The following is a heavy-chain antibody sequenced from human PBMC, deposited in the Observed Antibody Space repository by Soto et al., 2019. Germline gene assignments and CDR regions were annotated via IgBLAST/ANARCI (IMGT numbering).Heavy chain of an antibody. CDR1: GGTFSSYA. Sequence: SVKVSCKASGGTFSSYAISWVRQAPGRGLEWMGGIIPIFGTANYAQKFQGRVTITADESTSTAYMELSSLRSEDTAVYYCAREIDYYDSSGYYGNNNWFDPWGQGTLVNVAS. J-gene: IGHJ5*02. CDR2: IIPIFGTA. CDR3: AREIDYYDSSGYYGNNNWFDP. D-gene: IGHD3-22*01. V-gene: IGHV1-69*13.